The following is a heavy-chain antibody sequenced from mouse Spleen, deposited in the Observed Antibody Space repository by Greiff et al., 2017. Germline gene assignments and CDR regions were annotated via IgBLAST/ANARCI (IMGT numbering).Heavy chain of an antibody. CDR2: INPSTGGT. J-gene: IGHJ2*01. CDR1: GYSFTGYY. V-gene: IGHV1-42*01. Sequence: VHVKQSGPELVKPGASVKISCKASGYSFTGYYMNWVKQSPEKSLEWIGEINPSTGGTTYNQKFKAKATLTVDKSSSTAYMQLKSLTSEDSAVYYCARMAKKRVPFDYWGQGTTLTVSS. D-gene: IGHD6-1*01. CDR3: ARMAKKRVPFDY.